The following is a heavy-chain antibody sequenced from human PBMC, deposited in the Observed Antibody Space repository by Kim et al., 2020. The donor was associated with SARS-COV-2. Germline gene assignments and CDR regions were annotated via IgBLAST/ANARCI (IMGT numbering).Heavy chain of an antibody. V-gene: IGHV4-59*01. CDR1: GGSISSYY. CDR3: ARVSDTDSSGYYYLNWYFDL. CDR2: IYYSGST. D-gene: IGHD3-22*01. Sequence: SETLSLTCTVSGGSISSYYWSWIRQPPGKGLEWIGYIYYSGSTNYNPSLKSRVTISVDTSKNQFSLKLSSVTAADTAVYYCARVSDTDSSGYYYLNWYFDLWGRGTLVTVSS. J-gene: IGHJ2*01.